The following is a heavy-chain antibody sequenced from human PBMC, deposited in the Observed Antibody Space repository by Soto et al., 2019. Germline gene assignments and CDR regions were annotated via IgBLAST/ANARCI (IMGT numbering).Heavy chain of an antibody. Sequence: SETLSLTCTVAGGSICSYYWSWIRQPPGKGLEWIGYIYYSGSTNYNPSLKSRVTISIDTSKNQFSLTLTSVTAADTAVYFCARTGKFYYYDTTGLPFDPWGPGILVTVSS. CDR1: GGSICSYY. CDR2: IYYSGST. V-gene: IGHV4-59*12. D-gene: IGHD3-22*01. J-gene: IGHJ5*02. CDR3: ARTGKFYYYDTTGLPFDP.